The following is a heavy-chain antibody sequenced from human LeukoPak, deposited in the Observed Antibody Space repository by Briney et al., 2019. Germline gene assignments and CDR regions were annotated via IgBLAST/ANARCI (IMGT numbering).Heavy chain of an antibody. Sequence: SETLSLTCTVSGGSVSNYYWSWIRQPPGKELEWIGWIYYSGSTNYNPSLKSRVTMSVDTSKNQFSLKLSSVTAADTAVYYCAKDPGVSYGDYIVRWGQGTLVIVSS. CDR1: GGSVSNYY. J-gene: IGHJ4*02. V-gene: IGHV4-59*02. CDR3: AKDPGVSYGDYIVR. CDR2: IYYSGST. D-gene: IGHD4-17*01.